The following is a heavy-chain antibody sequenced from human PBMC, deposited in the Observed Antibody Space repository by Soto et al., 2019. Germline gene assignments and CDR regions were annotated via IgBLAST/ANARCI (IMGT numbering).Heavy chain of an antibody. J-gene: IGHJ4*02. CDR1: GFNFDAYA. CDR3: AKDGGHCSGVDCLFDT. CDR2: LKWNGDNV. D-gene: IGHD2-21*02. Sequence: AVGSLRLSCAASGFNFDAYAMHWVRQAPGKGLERVSGLKWNGDNVGYADSVRGRFTISRDNAKNSLYLQMNSLRVEDTAFYYCAKDGGHCSGVDCLFDTWGQGTLVTVSS. V-gene: IGHV3-9*01.